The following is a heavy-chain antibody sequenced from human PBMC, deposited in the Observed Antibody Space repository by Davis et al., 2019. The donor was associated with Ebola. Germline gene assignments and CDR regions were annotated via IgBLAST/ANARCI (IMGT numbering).Heavy chain of an antibody. V-gene: IGHV3-21*04. D-gene: IGHD3-10*01. J-gene: IGHJ6*02. Sequence: GGSLRLSCAASGFTFSSYSMNWVRQAPGKGLEWVSSISSSSSYIYYADSVKGRFTISRENAKNSLYLQMNSLRAEDTAVYYCARDRGVAWGYYGMDVWGQGTTVTVSS. CDR1: GFTFSSYS. CDR2: ISSSSSYI. CDR3: ARDRGVAWGYYGMDV.